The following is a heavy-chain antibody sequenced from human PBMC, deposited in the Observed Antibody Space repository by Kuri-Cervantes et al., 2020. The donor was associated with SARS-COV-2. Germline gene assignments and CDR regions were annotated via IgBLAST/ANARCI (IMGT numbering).Heavy chain of an antibody. CDR1: GGSISSYY. D-gene: IGHD3-22*01. CDR2: IYYSGST. J-gene: IGHJ4*02. Sequence: SETLSLTCTVSGGSISSYYWSWIRQPPGKGLEWIGYIYYSGSTNYNPSLKSRVTISVDTSKNQFSLKLSSVTAADTAVYYCARGGYDSSGCYIFDFDYWGQGTLVTVSS. V-gene: IGHV4-59*01. CDR3: ARGGYDSSGCYIFDFDY.